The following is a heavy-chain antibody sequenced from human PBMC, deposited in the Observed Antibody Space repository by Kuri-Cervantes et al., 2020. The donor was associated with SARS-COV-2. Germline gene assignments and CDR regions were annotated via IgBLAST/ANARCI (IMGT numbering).Heavy chain of an antibody. CDR2: INHSGNT. D-gene: IGHD1-20*01. Sequence: SETLSLTCAVYGGSFSDYYWSWVRQPPGKGLEWIGEINHSGNTNYDPSLKSRVTISVDTSKNQFSLKLSSVTAADTAVYYCARDPLYNWTDYYYYGMDVWGQGTTVTVSS. CDR3: ARDPLYNWTDYYYYGMDV. CDR1: GGSFSDYY. J-gene: IGHJ6*02. V-gene: IGHV4-34*01.